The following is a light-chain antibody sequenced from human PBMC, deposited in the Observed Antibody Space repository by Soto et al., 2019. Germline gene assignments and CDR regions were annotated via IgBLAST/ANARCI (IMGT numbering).Light chain of an antibody. CDR2: DDS. CDR3: QVWDDSTEHVL. CDR1: NIGTKS. V-gene: IGLV3-21*02. J-gene: IGLJ2*01. Sequence: SSELTQPPSVSVAPGQTARITCGGNNIGTKSVHWYQQKPGQAPLLVLYDDSGRPSGIPERFSGSNSGNTATLTISRVEAGDEADYYCQVWDDSTEHVLFGGGTKLTVL.